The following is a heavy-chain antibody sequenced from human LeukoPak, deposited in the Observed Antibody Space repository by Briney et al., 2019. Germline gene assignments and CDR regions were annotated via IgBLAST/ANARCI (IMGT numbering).Heavy chain of an antibody. CDR2: IYYSGST. CDR1: GGSISSYY. V-gene: IGHV4-59*01. Sequence: SETLSLTCTVSGGSISSYYWSWIQQPPGKGLEWIGYIYYSGSTNYNPSLKSRVTISVDTSKNQFSLKLSSVTAADTAVYYCARTRAYFDYWGQGTLVTVSS. J-gene: IGHJ4*02. CDR3: ARTRAYFDY.